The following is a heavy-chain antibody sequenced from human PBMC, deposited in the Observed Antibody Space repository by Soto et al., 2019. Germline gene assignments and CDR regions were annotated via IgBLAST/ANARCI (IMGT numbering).Heavy chain of an antibody. Sequence: SETLSLTCTVPGGSISSSSYYWGWIRQPPGKGLEWIGSIYYSGSTYYNPSLKSRVTISVDTSKNQFSLKLSSVTAADTAVYYCARIVVPAAMKYYYYYYMDVWGKGTTVTVSS. CDR2: IYYSGST. V-gene: IGHV4-39*01. CDR3: ARIVVPAAMKYYYYYYMDV. D-gene: IGHD2-2*01. J-gene: IGHJ6*03. CDR1: GGSISSSSYY.